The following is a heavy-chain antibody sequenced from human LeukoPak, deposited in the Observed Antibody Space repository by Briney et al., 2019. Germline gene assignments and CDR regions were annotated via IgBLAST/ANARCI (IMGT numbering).Heavy chain of an antibody. D-gene: IGHD6-6*01. CDR1: GFTFSSYW. Sequence: GGSLRLSCAASGFTFSSYWMSWVRQAPGKGLEWVSVIYSGGSSYYADSVKGRSTISRDSSKNTLYLQMNSLRAEDTAVYYCAREGIAARLYAFDIWGQGTMVTVSS. J-gene: IGHJ3*02. CDR3: AREGIAARLYAFDI. V-gene: IGHV3-53*01. CDR2: IYSGGSS.